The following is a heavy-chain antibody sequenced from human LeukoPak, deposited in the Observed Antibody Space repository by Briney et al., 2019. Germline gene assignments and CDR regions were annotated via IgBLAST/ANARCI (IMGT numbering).Heavy chain of an antibody. V-gene: IGHV3-21*01. CDR1: GFTFSSYS. Sequence: GGSLRLSCAASGFTFSSYSMNWVRQAPGKGLEWVSSISSSSSYIYYADSVKGRFTISRDNAKNSLYLQMNSLRAEDTAVYYCANLAGVVAGLDPWGQGTLVTVSS. CDR3: ANLAGVVAGLDP. CDR2: ISSSSSYI. J-gene: IGHJ5*02. D-gene: IGHD6-19*01.